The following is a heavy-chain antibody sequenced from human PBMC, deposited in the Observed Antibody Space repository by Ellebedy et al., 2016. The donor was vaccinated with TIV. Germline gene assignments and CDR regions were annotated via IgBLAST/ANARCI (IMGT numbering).Heavy chain of an antibody. D-gene: IGHD5-18*01. CDR1: GFSLNINY. CDR3: AREGDTVMVHGMDV. V-gene: IGHV3-11*01. J-gene: IGHJ6*02. Sequence: GESLKISCAASGFSLNINYMSWVRQAPGKGLEWVSYISSSGSTIYYADSVKGRFTISRDNAKNSLYLQMNSLRAEDTAVYYCAREGDTVMVHGMDVWGQGTTVTVSS. CDR2: ISSSGSTI.